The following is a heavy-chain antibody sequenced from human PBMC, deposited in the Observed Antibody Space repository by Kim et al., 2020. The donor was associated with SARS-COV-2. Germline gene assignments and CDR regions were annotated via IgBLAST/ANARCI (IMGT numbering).Heavy chain of an antibody. CDR2: IYYSGST. CDR3: SRGYYDSSPPGV. CDR1: GGSISSYY. J-gene: IGHJ4*02. V-gene: IGHV4-59*01. Sequence: SETLSLTCTVSGGSISSYYWSWIRQPPGKGLEWIGYIYYSGSTNYNPSLKSRVTISVDTSKNQFSLKLSSVTAADTAVYYCSRGYYDSSPPGVWGQGTLV. D-gene: IGHD3-22*01.